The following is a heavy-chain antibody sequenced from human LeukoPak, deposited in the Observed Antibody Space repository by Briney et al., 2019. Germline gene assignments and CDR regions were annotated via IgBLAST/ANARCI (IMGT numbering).Heavy chain of an antibody. D-gene: IGHD4-23*01. CDR3: ARAGGNKKDSYSGMDV. CDR2: IGTAGDT. J-gene: IGHJ6*02. Sequence: TGGSLRLSCAASGFTFSSYDMHWVRQATGKGLEWVSAIGTAGDTYYPGSVKGRFTISRENAKNSLYLQMNSLRAGDTAVYYCARAGGNKKDSYSGMDVWGQGTTVTVSS. V-gene: IGHV3-13*01. CDR1: GFTFSSYD.